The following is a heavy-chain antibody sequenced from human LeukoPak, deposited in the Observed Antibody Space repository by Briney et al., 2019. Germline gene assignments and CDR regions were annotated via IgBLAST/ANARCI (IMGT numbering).Heavy chain of an antibody. Sequence: GGSLRLSCADSAFTLSSYWMSWVRQAPGKGLEWVANMKYDGSEIYYVDSVKGRFTISRDNAMNSLFLQMNSLRAEDTAVYYCARRGGYSLFDYWGQGTLVTVSS. D-gene: IGHD2-21*01. CDR2: MKYDGSEI. V-gene: IGHV3-7*01. CDR1: AFTLSSYW. J-gene: IGHJ4*02. CDR3: ARRGGYSLFDY.